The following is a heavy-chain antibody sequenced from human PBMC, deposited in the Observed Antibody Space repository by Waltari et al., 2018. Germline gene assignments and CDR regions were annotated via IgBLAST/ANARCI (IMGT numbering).Heavy chain of an antibody. J-gene: IGHJ6*02. D-gene: IGHD4-17*01. CDR2: INPNSGGT. Sequence: QVQLVQSGAEVKKPGASVKVSCKASGYTFTGYYMHWVRQAPGQGLDWMGWINPNSGGTNYAQKFQGRVTMTRDTSISTAYMELSRLRSDDTAVYYCARDRGLDYGDPGTYYYGMDVWGQGTTVTVSS. CDR1: GYTFTGYY. CDR3: ARDRGLDYGDPGTYYYGMDV. V-gene: IGHV1-2*02.